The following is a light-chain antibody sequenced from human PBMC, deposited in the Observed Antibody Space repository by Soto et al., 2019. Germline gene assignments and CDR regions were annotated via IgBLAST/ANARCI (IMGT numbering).Light chain of an antibody. CDR2: EVS. J-gene: IGLJ2*01. CDR1: RSDVGGSKY. Sequence: HSALTQPASVSGSPGQSITISCTGTRSDVGGSKYVSWYQQYPGKAPKVMIYEVSDRPAGVSNRFSGSKSGNTASLTISGLQAEDEADYYCSSYTSSGTLVVFGSGTKLTVL. CDR3: SSYTSSGTLVV. V-gene: IGLV2-14*01.